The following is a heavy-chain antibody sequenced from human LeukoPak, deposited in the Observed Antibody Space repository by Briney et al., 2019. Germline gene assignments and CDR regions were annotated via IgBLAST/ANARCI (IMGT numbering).Heavy chain of an antibody. V-gene: IGHV1-2*02. J-gene: IGHJ3*02. D-gene: IGHD2-15*01. CDR1: GYTFTGYY. CDR3: ARGGGVYCSGGSYYSYDAFDI. Sequence: GASVKVSCKASGYTFTGYYMHWVRQAPGQGLEWMGWINPNSGGTNYAQKFQGRVTMTRDTSISTAYMELSRLRSDDTAVYYCARGGGVYCSGGSYYSYDAFDIWGQGTMVTVSS. CDR2: INPNSGGT.